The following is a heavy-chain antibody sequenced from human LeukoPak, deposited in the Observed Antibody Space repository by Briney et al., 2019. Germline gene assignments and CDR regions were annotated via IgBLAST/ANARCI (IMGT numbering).Heavy chain of an antibody. CDR1: GYTLTELS. V-gene: IGHV1-24*01. CDR2: FDPEDGET. D-gene: IGHD6-19*01. J-gene: IGHJ4*02. CDR3: ATDGPQWLIPR. Sequence: APVKLSCKVSGYTLTELSMHRVRQRHGKGLEWMGGFDPEDGETIYAQKFQGRVTMTEDTSTDTAYMELSSLRSEDTAVYYCATDGPQWLIPRWGQGTLVAVSS.